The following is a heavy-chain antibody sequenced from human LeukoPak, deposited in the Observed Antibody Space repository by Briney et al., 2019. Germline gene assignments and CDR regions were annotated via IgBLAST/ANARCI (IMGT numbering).Heavy chain of an antibody. CDR1: GDSIRGFY. V-gene: IGHV4-4*07. CDR2: MYISGST. Sequence: SETLSLTCTVSGDSIRGFYWSWVRQPAGQGLEYIGHMYISGSTTYNSSLKSRVTMSVDLAKNEVSLKLTSVTAADTAIYFCASLDGETFAHWGRGTLVLVSS. D-gene: IGHD3-3*01. CDR3: ASLDGETFAH. J-gene: IGHJ4*02.